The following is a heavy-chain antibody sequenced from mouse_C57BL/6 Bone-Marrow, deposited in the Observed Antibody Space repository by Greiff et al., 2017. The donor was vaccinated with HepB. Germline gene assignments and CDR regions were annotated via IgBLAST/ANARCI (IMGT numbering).Heavy chain of an antibody. CDR2: IYPRSGNT. CDR3: ARSHPCDGSSLDWYFDV. J-gene: IGHJ1*03. D-gene: IGHD1-1*01. V-gene: IGHV1-81*01. CDR1: GYTFTSYG. Sequence: VQLQQSGAELARPGASVKLSCKASGYTFTSYGISWVKQRTGQGLEWIGEIYPRSGNTYYNEKFKGKATLTADKSSSTAYMELRSLTSEDSAVYECARSHPCDGSSLDWYFDVWGTGTTVTVSS.